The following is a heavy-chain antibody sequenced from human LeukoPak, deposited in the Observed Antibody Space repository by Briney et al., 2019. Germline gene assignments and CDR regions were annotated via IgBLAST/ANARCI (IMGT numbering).Heavy chain of an antibody. Sequence: GGSLRLSCAASAFTFSSYAMSWVRQAPGKGLVWVSRISPDGSDTTYADSVKGRFTISRDNSKNTLYLQMNSLRDEDAAVYQCTIVQVGRCGHMDVWGRGTTVTVSS. CDR3: TIVQVGRCGHMDV. V-gene: IGHV3-74*01. D-gene: IGHD2-21*01. CDR1: AFTFSSYA. CDR2: ISPDGSDT. J-gene: IGHJ6*02.